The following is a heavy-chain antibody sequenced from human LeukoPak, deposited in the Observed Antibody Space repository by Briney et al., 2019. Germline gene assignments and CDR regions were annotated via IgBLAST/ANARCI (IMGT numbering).Heavy chain of an antibody. V-gene: IGHV5-51*01. Sequence: GESLKISCTGSGYSFTSYWIAWVRQMAGKGLEWMRIIYPGDSATRYSPSFQGQVTISADKSISTAYLQLSSLKASDTAMYYCARLGYCANGVCYSGDYYGMDVWGQGTTVTV. CDR1: GYSFTSYW. J-gene: IGHJ6*02. CDR2: IYPGDSAT. CDR3: ARLGYCANGVCYSGDYYGMDV. D-gene: IGHD2-8*01.